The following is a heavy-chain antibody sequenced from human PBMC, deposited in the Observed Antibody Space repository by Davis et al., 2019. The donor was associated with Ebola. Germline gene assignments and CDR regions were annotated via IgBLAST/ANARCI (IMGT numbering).Heavy chain of an antibody. J-gene: IGHJ4*02. D-gene: IGHD5-12*01. CDR1: EYRFANYW. Sequence: GESLKISCKGSEYRFANYWIGWVRQKPGKGLEWMGMIYPSDSDTRYSPSFQGQVTISVDKSISTAYLQWSSLKASDTAMYYCARTGKRSMVATALWGQGTLVTVSS. CDR3: ARTGKRSMVATAL. CDR2: IYPSDSDT. V-gene: IGHV5-51*01.